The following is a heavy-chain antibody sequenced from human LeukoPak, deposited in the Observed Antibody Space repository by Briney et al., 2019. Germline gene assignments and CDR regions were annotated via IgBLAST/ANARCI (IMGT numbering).Heavy chain of an antibody. CDR2: IYTSGST. V-gene: IGHV4-4*07. J-gene: IGHJ4*02. D-gene: IGHD3-10*01. Sequence: PSETLSLTCTVSGGSISSYYWSWIRQPAGKGLEWIGRIYTSGSTNYNPSLKSRVTMSVDTSKNQFSLKLSSVTAADTAVYHCARGIPAFRITMVRGGYFDYWGQGTLVTVSS. CDR3: ARGIPAFRITMVRGGYFDY. CDR1: GGSISSYY.